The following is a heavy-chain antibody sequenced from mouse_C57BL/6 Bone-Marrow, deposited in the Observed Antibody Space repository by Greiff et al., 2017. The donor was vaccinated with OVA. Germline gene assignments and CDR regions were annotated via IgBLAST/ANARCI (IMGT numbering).Heavy chain of an antibody. CDR2: IDPSDSDT. J-gene: IGHJ4*01. V-gene: IGHV1-52*01. CDR3: ARPRDSYYAMDY. Sequence: QVQLQQSGAELVRPGSSVKLSCKASGYTFTSYWMHWVKQRPIQGLEWIGNIDPSDSDTHYNQKFKDKATLTADKSSSTAYMQLSSLTSEDSAVYYCARPRDSYYAMDYWGQGTSVTVSS. CDR1: GYTFTSYW.